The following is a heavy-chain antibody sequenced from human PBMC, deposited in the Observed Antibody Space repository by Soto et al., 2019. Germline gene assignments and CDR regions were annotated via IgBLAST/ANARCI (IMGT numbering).Heavy chain of an antibody. CDR3: ARDTEVYGGYPDY. CDR2: IWYDGSKK. CDR1: GFAFSDHG. V-gene: IGHV3-33*01. Sequence: QVQLVESGGGVVQPGRSMRLTCVVSGFAFSDHGMHWVRQAPGKGLEWVATIWYDGSKKYFEDSVKGRFTISRDNSKNTLFLQMNSLRADDTAVYFCARDTEVYGGYPDYWGQGTVVIVSS. J-gene: IGHJ4*02. D-gene: IGHD5-12*01.